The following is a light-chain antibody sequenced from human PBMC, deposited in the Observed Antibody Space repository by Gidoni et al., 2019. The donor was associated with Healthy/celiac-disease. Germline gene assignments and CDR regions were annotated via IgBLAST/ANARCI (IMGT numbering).Light chain of an antibody. V-gene: IGLV2-14*01. Sequence: QSALTQPASVSGSPGQSITISCTGTSSDVGGYNYVSWYQQHPGKAPKRMIYDVSNRPSGVSNRFSGSKSGNTASLTISGLQAEDEADYYCSSYTSSMTVFGGGTKLTVL. CDR3: SSYTSSMTV. CDR1: SSDVGGYNY. J-gene: IGLJ2*01. CDR2: DVS.